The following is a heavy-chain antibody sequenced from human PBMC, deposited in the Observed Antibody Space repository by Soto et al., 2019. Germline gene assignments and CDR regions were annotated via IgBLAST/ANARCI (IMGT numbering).Heavy chain of an antibody. J-gene: IGHJ4*02. V-gene: IGHV2-5*01. Sequence: ETGPTLVNPRQTLTLTCVFSGFSLSTTGEGVAWIRQPPGKALEWRELMCWNDDNRYSPSLKRKLTGTKDTSKNRVVITMTNKKPVEKATYFCAHRSSLPLYATSGYIFDSWGQGLLVTVSS. CDR2: MCWNDDN. D-gene: IGHD3-22*01. CDR1: GFSLSTTGEG. CDR3: AHRSSLPLYATSGYIFDS.